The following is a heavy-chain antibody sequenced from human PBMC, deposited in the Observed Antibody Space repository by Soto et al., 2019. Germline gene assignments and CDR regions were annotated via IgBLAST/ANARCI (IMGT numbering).Heavy chain of an antibody. CDR1: GYTFTSYD. Sequence: ASVKVSCKASGYTFTSYDINWVRQATGQGLEWMGWMNPNSGNTGYAQKFQGRATMTKNTSISTAYMELSSLRSEDTAVYYCARGHRHIVVVTAPRGAFDIWGQGTMVTVSS. J-gene: IGHJ3*02. V-gene: IGHV1-8*01. D-gene: IGHD2-21*02. CDR2: MNPNSGNT. CDR3: ARGHRHIVVVTAPRGAFDI.